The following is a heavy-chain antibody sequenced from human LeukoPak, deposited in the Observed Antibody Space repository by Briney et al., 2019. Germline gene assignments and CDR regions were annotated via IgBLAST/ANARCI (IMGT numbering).Heavy chain of an antibody. CDR3: ARDLYYYDSSGYVDY. J-gene: IGHJ4*02. D-gene: IGHD3-22*01. Sequence: ASVKVSCKASGYTFTSYYMHWVRQAPGQGLEWMGWINPNSGGTNYAQKFQGRVTMTRDTSISTAYMELSRLRSDDTAVYYCARDLYYYDSSGYVDYWGQGTLVTVSS. V-gene: IGHV1-2*02. CDR1: GYTFTSYY. CDR2: INPNSGGT.